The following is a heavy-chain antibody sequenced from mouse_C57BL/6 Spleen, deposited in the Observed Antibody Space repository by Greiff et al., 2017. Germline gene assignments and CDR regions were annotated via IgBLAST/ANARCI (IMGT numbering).Heavy chain of an antibody. Sequence: DVQLQESGPGLVKPSPSLSLTCSVSGYSITSGYYWNWIRQVPGNKLEWMGYISYDGSNNYNPSLKNLISITRDTSKNQFFLKLNSVTTEDTATYYCARDLSSYYFDYWGQGTTLTVSS. J-gene: IGHJ2*01. CDR1: GYSITSGYY. CDR2: ISYDGSN. D-gene: IGHD1-1*01. V-gene: IGHV3-6*01. CDR3: ARDLSSYYFDY.